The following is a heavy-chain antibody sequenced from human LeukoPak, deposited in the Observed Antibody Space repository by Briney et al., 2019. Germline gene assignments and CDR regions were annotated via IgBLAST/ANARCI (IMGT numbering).Heavy chain of an antibody. J-gene: IGHJ4*02. CDR3: ARDSLNIVVVVAATYFDY. CDR2: IIPILGIA. Sequence: SVKVSCKSSGGTFSSYAIIWVRQAPGQGLEWMGRIIPILGIANYAQKFQGRVTITADKSTSTAYMELSSLRSEDTAVYYCARDSLNIVVVVAATYFDYWGQGTLVTVSS. CDR1: GGTFSSYA. V-gene: IGHV1-69*04. D-gene: IGHD2-15*01.